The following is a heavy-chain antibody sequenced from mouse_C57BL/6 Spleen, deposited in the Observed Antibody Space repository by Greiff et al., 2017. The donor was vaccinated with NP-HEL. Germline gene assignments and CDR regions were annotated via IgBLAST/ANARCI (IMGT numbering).Heavy chain of an antibody. CDR3: AREGYSNDFDY. J-gene: IGHJ2*01. Sequence: EVMLVESEGGLVQPGRSMKLSCTASGFTFSDYYMAWVRQVPEKGLEWVANINYDGSSTYYLDSLKSRFIISRDNAKNILYLQMSSLKSEDTATYYCAREGYSNDFDYWGQGTTLTVSS. CDR1: GFTFSDYY. V-gene: IGHV5-16*01. D-gene: IGHD2-5*01. CDR2: INYDGSST.